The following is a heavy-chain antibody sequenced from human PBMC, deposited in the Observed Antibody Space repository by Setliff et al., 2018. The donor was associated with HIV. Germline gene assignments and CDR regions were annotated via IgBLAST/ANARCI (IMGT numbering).Heavy chain of an antibody. V-gene: IGHV1-69*13. D-gene: IGHD6-13*01. Sequence: ASVKVSCKASGGTFSSYVISWVRQAPGQGPEWMGGIIPMYNIPTYAQKFPGRVTFTADESTSTAYMELSSLSSEDTAVYYCARDQTGIAAAAFGGGSAWSDEGFDIWGQGTMVTVSS. CDR3: ARDQTGIAAAAFGGGSAWSDEGFDI. CDR2: IIPMYNIP. CDR1: GGTFSSYV. J-gene: IGHJ3*02.